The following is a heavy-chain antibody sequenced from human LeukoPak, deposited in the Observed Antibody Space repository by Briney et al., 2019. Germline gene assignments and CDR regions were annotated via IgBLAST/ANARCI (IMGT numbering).Heavy chain of an antibody. D-gene: IGHD1-26*01. Sequence: GGSLRLSCAASGFTFSTYAMNWVRQAPGKGLEWVSGISGSGGSTWYADSVKGRFTISRDNFKNTLYLQMNRLRAEDTATYYCAKYRTGPPYGLDVWGQGTTVTVSS. CDR1: GFTFSTYA. V-gene: IGHV3-23*01. J-gene: IGHJ6*02. CDR2: ISGSGGST. CDR3: AKYRTGPPYGLDV.